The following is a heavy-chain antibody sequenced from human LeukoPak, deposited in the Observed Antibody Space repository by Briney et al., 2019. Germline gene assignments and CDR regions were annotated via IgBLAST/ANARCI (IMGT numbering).Heavy chain of an antibody. J-gene: IGHJ6*04. CDR3: AELGITMIGGV. D-gene: IGHD3-10*02. CDR1: GFTFSTYN. CDR2: ISSSSSYI. Sequence: GGSLRLSCSASGFTFSTYNMNWVRQAPGKGLEWVSSISSSSSYIYYADSLKGRFTISRDNAKNSLYLQMNSLRAEDTAVYYCAELGITMIGGVWGKGTSVTISS. V-gene: IGHV3-21*01.